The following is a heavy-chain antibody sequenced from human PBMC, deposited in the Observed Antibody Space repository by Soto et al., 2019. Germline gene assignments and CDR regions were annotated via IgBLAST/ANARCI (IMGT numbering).Heavy chain of an antibody. CDR2: INPSGGNT. V-gene: IGHV1-46*01. CDR3: ARANPSITGTTWVAY. D-gene: IGHD1-7*01. Sequence: ASVKVSCKASGYTFTSYYMHWVRQAPGQGLEWMGIINPSGGNTGYAQKFQGRVTMTRNTSISTAYMELSSLRSEDTAVYYCARANPSITGTTWVAYWGQGTLGTVSS. J-gene: IGHJ4*02. CDR1: GYTFTSYY.